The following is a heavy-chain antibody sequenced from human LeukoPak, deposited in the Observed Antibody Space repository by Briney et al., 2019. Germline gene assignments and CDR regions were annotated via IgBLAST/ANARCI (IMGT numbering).Heavy chain of an antibody. D-gene: IGHD1-26*01. V-gene: IGHV4-31*03. CDR2: IYYSGST. CDR1: GGSISSGGSY. Sequence: SETLSLTCTVSGGSISSGGSYWSWIRQHPGKGLERIGYIYYSGSTYYNPSLKSRVTISVYTSKNQFSLKLSSVTAADTAIYYCARDSGSYYFVHWGQGTLVTVSS. J-gene: IGHJ4*02. CDR3: ARDSGSYYFVH.